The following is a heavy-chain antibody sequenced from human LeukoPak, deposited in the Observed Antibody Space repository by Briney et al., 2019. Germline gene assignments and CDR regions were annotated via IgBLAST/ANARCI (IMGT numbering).Heavy chain of an antibody. V-gene: IGHV3-23*01. CDR1: GFTFSSYA. CDR2: ISGSGAST. D-gene: IGHD1-26*01. J-gene: IGHJ4*02. CDR3: AKGSGSYDY. Sequence: PGGSLRLSCSASGFTFSSYAMTWVRQAPGKEGLEWVSTISGSGASTYYADSVKGRFTISRDNSKNTLYLQMNSLRAEDTAVYYCAKGSGSYDYWGQGTLVTVSS.